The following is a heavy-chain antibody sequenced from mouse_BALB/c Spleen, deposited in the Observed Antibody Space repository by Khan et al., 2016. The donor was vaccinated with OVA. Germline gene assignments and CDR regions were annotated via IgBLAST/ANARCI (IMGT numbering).Heavy chain of an antibody. D-gene: IGHD2-10*01. CDR2: IWGDGST. CDR3: ARAYFGNCRESMDY. V-gene: IGHV2-6-7*01. CDR1: GFSLNGYG. J-gene: IGHJ4*01. Sequence: QVQLKQSGPGLVAPSQSLSITCTVSGFSLNGYGVNWVRQPPGKGLEWLGMIWGDGSTDYNSALKSRLSIIKDKSKSQVFLKMNSLQTDDTAVDYSARAYFGNCRESMDYWGQGTLVTVSA.